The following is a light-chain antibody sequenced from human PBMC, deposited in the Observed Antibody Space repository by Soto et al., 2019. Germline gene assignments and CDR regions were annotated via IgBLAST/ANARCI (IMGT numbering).Light chain of an antibody. V-gene: IGKV1-6*01. Sequence: AIPLTQSPAPLSSSAGDRAALPCRASQAIRNDLVWFQQKPGQAPILLIYAASTWQSGVPPRFSGSGSGTDFTLTISSLQPEDFATYYCQQDYTSPRTFGGGTQVDIK. J-gene: IGKJ4*01. CDR1: QAIRND. CDR2: AAS. CDR3: QQDYTSPRT.